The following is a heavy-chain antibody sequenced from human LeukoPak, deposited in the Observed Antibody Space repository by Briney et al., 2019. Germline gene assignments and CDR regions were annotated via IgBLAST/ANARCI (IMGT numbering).Heavy chain of an antibody. J-gene: IGHJ4*02. CDR3: ARDGYGSGSYGFDY. D-gene: IGHD3-10*01. CDR1: GFTFSSYS. V-gene: IGHV3-21*01. CDR2: ISSSSSYI. Sequence: GGSLRLSCAASGFTFSSYSMNWVRQAPGKGLEWVSSISSSSSYIYYADSVKGRFTISRDNAKNPLYLQMNSLGAEDTAVYYCARDGYGSGSYGFDYWGQGTLVTVSS.